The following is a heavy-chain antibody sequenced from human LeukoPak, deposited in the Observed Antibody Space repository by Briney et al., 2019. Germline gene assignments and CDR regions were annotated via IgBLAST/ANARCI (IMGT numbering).Heavy chain of an antibody. CDR3: ARGTLYSGWSYYFDS. CDR2: IYYSGTT. J-gene: IGHJ4*02. D-gene: IGHD6-13*01. CDR1: GGSIPISTYY. Sequence: PSETLSLTCTVSGGSIPISTYYWGWVRQPPGKGLEWIGSIYYSGTTKYNPSLKSRVTISVDNSNNKFSLRLSSVTAADTALYYCARGTLYSGWSYYFDSWGQGTLVTVSS. V-gene: IGHV4-39*07.